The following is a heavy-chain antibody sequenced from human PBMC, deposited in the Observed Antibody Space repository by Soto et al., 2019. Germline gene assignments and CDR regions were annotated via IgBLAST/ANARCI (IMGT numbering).Heavy chain of an antibody. J-gene: IGHJ4*02. D-gene: IGHD3-10*01. Sequence: QVQLVESGGGVVQPGRSLRLSCAASGFTFSSYGMHWVRQAPGKGLEWVAVISYDGSNKYYADSVKGRFTISRDNSKNTLYLQMNSLRAEDTAVYYCAKDRTPFTMVRGYDYWGQGTLVTVSS. CDR1: GFTFSSYG. V-gene: IGHV3-30*18. CDR2: ISYDGSNK. CDR3: AKDRTPFTMVRGYDY.